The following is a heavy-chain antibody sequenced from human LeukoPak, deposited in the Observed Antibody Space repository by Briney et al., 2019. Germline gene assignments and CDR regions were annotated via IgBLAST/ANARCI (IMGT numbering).Heavy chain of an antibody. CDR1: GFTFSSYG. D-gene: IGHD3-22*01. J-gene: IGHJ6*03. Sequence: KTGGSLRLSCAASGFTFSSYGMNWVRQAPGKGLEWVSSISSSSSYIYYADSVKGRFTISRDNAKNSLYLQMNSLRAEDTAVYYCARDLWFVYDSPDNYYMDVWGKGTTVTVSS. V-gene: IGHV3-21*01. CDR2: ISSSSSYI. CDR3: ARDLWFVYDSPDNYYMDV.